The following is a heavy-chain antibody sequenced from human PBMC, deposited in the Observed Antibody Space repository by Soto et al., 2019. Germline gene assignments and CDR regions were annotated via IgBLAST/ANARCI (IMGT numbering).Heavy chain of an antibody. D-gene: IGHD3-3*01. CDR2: IDPSDSYT. V-gene: IGHV5-10-1*01. J-gene: IGHJ5*02. CDR3: ASHGITIFGVVVNWFDP. Sequence: PGESLKISCKGSGYSFTSYWIGWVRQMPGKGLGWMGRIDPSDSYTNYSPSFQGHVTISADKSISTSYLQWSSLKASDTAMYYCASHGITIFGVVVNWFDPWGQGTLVTVSS. CDR1: GYSFTSYW.